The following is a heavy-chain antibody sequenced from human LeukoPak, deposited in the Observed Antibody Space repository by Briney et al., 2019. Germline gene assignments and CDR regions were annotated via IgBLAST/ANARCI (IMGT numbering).Heavy chain of an antibody. CDR1: GYTFTSYD. Sequence: GAPVKVSCKASGYTFTSYDINWVRQATGQGLEWMGWMNPNSGNTGYAQKFQGRVTITRNTSISTAYMELSSLRSEDTAVYYCARKLGYCSSTSCYYWFDPWGQGTLVTVSS. J-gene: IGHJ5*02. CDR3: ARKLGYCSSTSCYYWFDP. D-gene: IGHD2-2*01. V-gene: IGHV1-8*03. CDR2: MNPNSGNT.